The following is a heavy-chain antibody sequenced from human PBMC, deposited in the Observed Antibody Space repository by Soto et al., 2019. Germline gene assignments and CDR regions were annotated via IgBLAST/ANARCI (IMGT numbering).Heavy chain of an antibody. CDR1: GGTFSSYA. Sequence: ASVKVSCKASGGTFSSYAISWVRQAPGQGLEWMGGIIPIFGTANYAQKFQGRVTITADESTSTAYMELSSLRSEDTAVYYCARVTRSGPGGSSWYFDYWGQGTLVTVSS. CDR2: IIPIFGTA. CDR3: ARVTRSGPGGSSWYFDY. J-gene: IGHJ4*02. D-gene: IGHD6-13*01. V-gene: IGHV1-69*13.